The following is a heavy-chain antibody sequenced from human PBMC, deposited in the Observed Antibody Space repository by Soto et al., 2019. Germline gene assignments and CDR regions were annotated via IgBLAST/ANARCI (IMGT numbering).Heavy chain of an antibody. CDR3: AKDGGVGASSFELGFDY. D-gene: IGHD3-10*01. V-gene: IGHV3-43*01. Sequence: EVQLVESGGVVVQPGGSLRLSCAASGFTFDDYTMHWVRQTPGKGLEWVSLINWDGGSTYYADSVKGRFTISRDNSKNSLYLQMNSLRTEDTALYYCAKDGGVGASSFELGFDYWGQGTLVTVSS. CDR2: INWDGGST. CDR1: GFTFDDYT. J-gene: IGHJ4*02.